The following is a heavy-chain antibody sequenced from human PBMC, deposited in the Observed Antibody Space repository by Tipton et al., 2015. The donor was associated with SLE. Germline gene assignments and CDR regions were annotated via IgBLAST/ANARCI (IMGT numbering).Heavy chain of an antibody. CDR2: INHSGST. V-gene: IGHV4-34*01. D-gene: IGHD2-21*01. J-gene: IGHJ4*02. Sequence: TLSLTCAVYGGSFSGYYWSWIRQPPGKGLEWIGEINHSGSTNYNPSLKSRVTISVDTSKNQFSLKLSSVTAEDTAVYYCARDRADYYFDYWGQGTLVTVSS. CDR1: GGSFSGYY. CDR3: ARDRADYYFDY.